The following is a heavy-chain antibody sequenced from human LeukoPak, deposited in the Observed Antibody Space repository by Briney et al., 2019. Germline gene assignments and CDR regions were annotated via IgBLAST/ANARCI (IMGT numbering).Heavy chain of an antibody. D-gene: IGHD3-3*01. Sequence: RPGGSLRLSCAASGFNYSSYTMIWVRQAPGMGLEWLTYISASRGITYYADSVKGRFTISRDNAKNSLYLQMNSLRAEDTAVYYCVRGSLASGVVVYYYYYLDVWGKGTTVTVSS. CDR2: ISASRGIT. CDR3: VRGSLASGVVVYYYYYLDV. V-gene: IGHV3-48*01. J-gene: IGHJ6*03. CDR1: GFNYSSYT.